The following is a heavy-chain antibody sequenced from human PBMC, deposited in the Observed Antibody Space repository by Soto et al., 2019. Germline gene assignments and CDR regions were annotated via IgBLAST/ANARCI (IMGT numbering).Heavy chain of an antibody. D-gene: IGHD5-12*01. CDR1: GFTFSSYG. Sequence: QVQLVESGGGVVQPGRSLRLSCAASGFTFSSYGMHWVRQAPGKGLEWVAVIWYDGSNKYYADSVKGRFTISRDNSKNTLYLQMNSLRAEDTAVYYCARDSGPLRYFDYWGQGTLVTVSS. J-gene: IGHJ4*02. V-gene: IGHV3-33*01. CDR2: IWYDGSNK. CDR3: ARDSGPLRYFDY.